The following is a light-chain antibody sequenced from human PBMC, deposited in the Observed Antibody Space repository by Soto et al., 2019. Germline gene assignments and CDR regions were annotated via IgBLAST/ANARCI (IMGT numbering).Light chain of an antibody. CDR2: ATS. J-gene: IGKJ1*01. CDR1: QGISNY. V-gene: IGKV1-27*01. CDR3: QKYNSATPR. Sequence: DIQMTQSPSSLSASVGDRVTITCRASQGISNYLAWYQQNAGKVPTLQIYATSSLRSGVPLRCRGSVPYSEFTITISSLQPEDVAAYSCQKYNSATPRFGQGTKVDIK.